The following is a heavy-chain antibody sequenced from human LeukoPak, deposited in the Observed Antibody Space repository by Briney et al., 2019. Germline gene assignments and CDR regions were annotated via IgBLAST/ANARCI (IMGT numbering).Heavy chain of an antibody. CDR3: ASSPFLKCERGGSCKNKGWFDP. J-gene: IGHJ5*02. Sequence: KTSETLSLTCTVSGGSISSSSYYWGWIRQPPGKGLEWIGSIYYSGSTYYNPSLKSRVTISVDTSKNQFSLKLSSVTAADTAVYYCASSPFLKCERGGSCKNKGWFDPWGQGTLVTVSS. CDR1: GGSISSSSYY. CDR2: IYYSGST. D-gene: IGHD2-15*01. V-gene: IGHV4-39*07.